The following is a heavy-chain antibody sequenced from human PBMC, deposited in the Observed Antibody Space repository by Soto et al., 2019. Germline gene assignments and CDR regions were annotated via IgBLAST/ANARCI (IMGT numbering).Heavy chain of an antibody. J-gene: IGHJ4*02. CDR3: ARGGEGILWFGTIDY. CDR2: ISYDGSNK. D-gene: IGHD3-10*01. Sequence: QVQLVESGGGVVQPGRSLRLSCAASGFTFSSYGMHWVRQAPGKGLEWVAVISYDGSNKYYADSVKGRFTISRDNSKNTVYLQMNSLRAEDTAAYYCARGGEGILWFGTIDYWGQGTLVTVSS. CDR1: GFTFSSYG. V-gene: IGHV3-30*03.